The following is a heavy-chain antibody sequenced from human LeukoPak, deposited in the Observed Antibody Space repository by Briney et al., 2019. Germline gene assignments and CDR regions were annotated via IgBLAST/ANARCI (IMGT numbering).Heavy chain of an antibody. V-gene: IGHV3-53*01. CDR3: ARDLGQWPAFDT. CDR2: FYSGGTT. J-gene: IGHJ3*02. CDR1: GFTVSSSY. Sequence: PGGSLRLSCAASGFTVSSSYMNWVRQAPGKGLEWVSVFYSGGTTYYADSVKGRFTISRDNSKNTLYLQMNSLRADDTAVYYCARDLGQWPAFDTWGQGTMVTVSS. D-gene: IGHD6-19*01.